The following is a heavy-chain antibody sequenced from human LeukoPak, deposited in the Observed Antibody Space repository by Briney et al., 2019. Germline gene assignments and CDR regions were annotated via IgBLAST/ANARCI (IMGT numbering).Heavy chain of an antibody. D-gene: IGHD3-10*01. CDR3: ARGVLWFGELLLDHPFDP. J-gene: IGHJ5*02. CDR2: IYYSGST. CDR1: GGSISSYD. Sequence: SETLSLTCTVSGGSISSYDWSWIRQPPGKGLEWIGYIYYSGSTNYNPSLKSRVTISVDTSKNQFSLKLSSVTAADTAVYYCARGVLWFGELLLDHPFDPWGQGTLVTVSS. V-gene: IGHV4-59*01.